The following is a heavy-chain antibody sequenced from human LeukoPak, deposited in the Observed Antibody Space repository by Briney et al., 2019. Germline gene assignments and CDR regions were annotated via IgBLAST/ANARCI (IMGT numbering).Heavy chain of an antibody. D-gene: IGHD6-13*01. CDR2: IYSGGTT. CDR3: ARGGYSSSWYHFDY. V-gene: IGHV3-53*01. Sequence: GGSLRLSCAASGFTVSSNYMSWVRQAPGKGLEWVSVIYSGGTTNYADSVKGRFTISRDNSKNTLFLQMNSLRAADTAVYYCARGGYSSSWYHFDYWGQGTLVTVSS. J-gene: IGHJ4*02. CDR1: GFTVSSNY.